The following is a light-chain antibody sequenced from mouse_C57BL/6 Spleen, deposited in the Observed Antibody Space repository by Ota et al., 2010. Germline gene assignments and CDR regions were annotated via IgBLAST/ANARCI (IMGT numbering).Light chain of an antibody. CDR3: QQYSSYHT. CDR2: WAS. Sequence: DIVMTQSPSSLTVTAGEKVTMSCKSSQSLLNXGNQKNYLTWYQQKPGQPPKLLIYWASTRESWGPWIASQAVDLGQISLSPLAMCSLEDLAVLFCQQYSSYHTFGG. V-gene: IGKV8-19*01. J-gene: IGKJ2*01. CDR1: QSLLNXGNQKNY.